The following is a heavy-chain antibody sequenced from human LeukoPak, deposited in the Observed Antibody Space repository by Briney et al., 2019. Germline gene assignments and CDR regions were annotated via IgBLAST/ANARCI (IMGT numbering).Heavy chain of an antibody. CDR1: GFTFSSYG. D-gene: IGHD2-2*01. CDR2: ISYDGSDK. CDR3: AKVPRYCSSTSCPDSDY. J-gene: IGHJ4*02. V-gene: IGHV3-30*18. Sequence: GGSLRLSCAASGFTFSSYGMHWVRQAPGKGLEWVAVISYDGSDKNYADSVKGRFTISRDNSNNRVYLQMNSLRAEDTAVYYCAKVPRYCSSTSCPDSDYWGQGTLVTVSS.